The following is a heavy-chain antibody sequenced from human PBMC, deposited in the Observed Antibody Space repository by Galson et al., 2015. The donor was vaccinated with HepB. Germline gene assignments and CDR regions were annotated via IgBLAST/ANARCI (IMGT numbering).Heavy chain of an antibody. V-gene: IGHV3-7*03. CDR1: GFTFSSYW. CDR2: IKQDGSEK. D-gene: IGHD3-10*01. J-gene: IGHJ4*02. Sequence: SLRLSCAASGFTFSSYWMSWVRQAPGKGLEWVANIKQDGSEKYYVDSVKGRFTISRDNAKNSLYLQMNSLTADDTAVYYCARNYIGSGIDFDYWGQGTLVTVSS. CDR3: ARNYIGSGIDFDY.